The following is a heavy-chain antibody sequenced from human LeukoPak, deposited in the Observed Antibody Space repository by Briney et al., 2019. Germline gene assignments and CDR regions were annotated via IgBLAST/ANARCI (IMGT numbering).Heavy chain of an antibody. V-gene: IGHV1-2*02. CDR2: INPNSGGT. D-gene: IGHD3-16*01. Sequence: ASVKVSCKASGYTFTGYYIHWVRQATGQGLEWMGWINPNSGGTNYAQKFQGRVTITRNTSISTAYMELNRLRSDDTAVYYCARVRREVHYDDGWGSHCRSDTSGQGTMVTVSP. CDR3: ARVRREVHYDDGWGSHCRSDT. CDR1: GYTFTGYY. J-gene: IGHJ3*02.